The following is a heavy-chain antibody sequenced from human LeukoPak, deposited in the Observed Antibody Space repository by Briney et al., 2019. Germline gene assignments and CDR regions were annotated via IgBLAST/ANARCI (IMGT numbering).Heavy chain of an antibody. CDR2: IIPIFGTA. CDR3: ARSYYYDSSGYYWFDP. J-gene: IGHJ5*02. Sequence: SVKVSCKASGCTFSSYAISWVRQAPGQGLEWMGRIIPIFGTANYAQKFQGRVTITANKSTSTAYMELSSLRSEDTAVYYCARSYYYDSSGYYWFDPWGQGTLVTVSS. D-gene: IGHD3-22*01. CDR1: GCTFSSYA. V-gene: IGHV1-69*06.